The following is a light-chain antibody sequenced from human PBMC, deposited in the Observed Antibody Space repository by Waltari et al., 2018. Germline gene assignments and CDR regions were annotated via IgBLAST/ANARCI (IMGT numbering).Light chain of an antibody. J-gene: IGLJ2*01. CDR3: QVWNSHDDHVV. CDR1: NFESKS. V-gene: IGLV3-21*02. CDR2: QDR. Sequence: SFALTQPPSVSVAPGQTARIPCGGDNFESKSVQWYKQRSGHAPVLVIDQDRDRPSGSPERFSGSNSENTATLTINNVEAGDEADYYCQVWNSHDDHVVFGGGTKLTVL.